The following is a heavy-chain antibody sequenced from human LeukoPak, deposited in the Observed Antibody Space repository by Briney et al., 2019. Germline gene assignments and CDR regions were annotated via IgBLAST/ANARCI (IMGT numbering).Heavy chain of an antibody. CDR3: ATGDSSSIFGDNWFDP. D-gene: IGHD6-6*01. CDR1: GYTFTSYA. V-gene: IGHV1-3*01. Sequence: ASVKVSCKASGYTFTSYAMHWVRQAPGQRLEWMGWINAGNGNTKYSQKFQGRVTITRDTSASTAYMELSSLRSEDTAVYYCATGDSSSIFGDNWFDPWGQGTLVTVS. CDR2: INAGNGNT. J-gene: IGHJ5*02.